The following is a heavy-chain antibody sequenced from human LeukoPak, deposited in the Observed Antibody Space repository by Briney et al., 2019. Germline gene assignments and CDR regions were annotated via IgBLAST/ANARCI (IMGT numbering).Heavy chain of an antibody. CDR3: ARDVDFWSGYLGAFDI. J-gene: IGHJ3*02. V-gene: IGHV1-8*01. D-gene: IGHD3-3*01. Sequence: ASVKVSCKASGYTFTSYDINWVRQATGQGLEWMGWMNPNSGNTGYAQKFQGRVTMTRNTSISTAYMELGSLRSDDTAVYYCARDVDFWSGYLGAFDIWGQGTMVTVSS. CDR1: GYTFTSYD. CDR2: MNPNSGNT.